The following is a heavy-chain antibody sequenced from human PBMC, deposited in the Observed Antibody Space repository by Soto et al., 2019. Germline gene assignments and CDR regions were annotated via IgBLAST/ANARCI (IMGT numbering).Heavy chain of an antibody. D-gene: IGHD3-10*01. J-gene: IGHJ4*02. Sequence: QVQLVQSGAEVKKPGSPVRVSCTASGDTFNFYTISWVRQVPGQGPEWMGSIIPMLGMSNYAQKFQGRVTIMADKSTSTVYMNLSGLTSEDTAVYYCATNYGSGSTHFDYWGQGTLVTVSS. CDR2: IIPMLGMS. V-gene: IGHV1-69*02. CDR3: ATNYGSGSTHFDY. CDR1: GDTFNFYT.